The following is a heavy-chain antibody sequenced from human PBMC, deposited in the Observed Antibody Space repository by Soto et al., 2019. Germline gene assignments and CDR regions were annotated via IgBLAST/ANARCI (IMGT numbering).Heavy chain of an antibody. CDR2: ISAHSGNT. D-gene: IGHD6-13*01. CDR3: ARIAASGIVHDFDF. CDR1: GYTFTSYA. V-gene: IGHV1-18*01. Sequence: QVQLVQSAGQLKKPWASVKISCSASGYTFTSYAINWVRQAPGQGLEWMGWISAHSGNTNYAQKVQGRVTMTTDTSTSTAYMELRSLRSDDTAIYYCARIAASGIVHDFDFWGQGTLFTVSS. J-gene: IGHJ4*02.